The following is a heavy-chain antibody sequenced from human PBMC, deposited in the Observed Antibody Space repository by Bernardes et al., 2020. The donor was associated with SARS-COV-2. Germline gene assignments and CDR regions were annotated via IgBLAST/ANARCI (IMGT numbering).Heavy chain of an antibody. D-gene: IGHD3-22*01. J-gene: IGHJ4*02. CDR2: ITTDGSSA. Sequence: LRLSCPASGVTFSTYWMHWVRPVPVMGLVWLSRITTDGSSANYADSVKGRFTITRDNAKNTLWLQMNSLRDEDTAIYYCARGASSGYRIDYWGPGLLVTVSS. V-gene: IGHV3-74*01. CDR3: ARGASSGYRIDY. CDR1: GVTFSTYW.